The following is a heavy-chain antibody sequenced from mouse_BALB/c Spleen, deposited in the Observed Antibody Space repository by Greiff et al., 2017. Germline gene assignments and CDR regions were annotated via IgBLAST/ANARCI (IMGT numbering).Heavy chain of an antibody. CDR3: AREIGYGYHYYAMDY. Sequence: QVQLQQSGSVLVRPGASVKLSCKASGYTFTSSWMHWAKQRPGQGLEWIGEIHPNSGNTNYNEKFKGKATLTVDTSSSTAYVDLSSLTSEDSAVYYCAREIGYGYHYYAMDYWGQGTSVTVSS. V-gene: IGHV1S130*01. CDR1: GYTFTSSW. J-gene: IGHJ4*01. D-gene: IGHD1-2*01. CDR2: IHPNSGNT.